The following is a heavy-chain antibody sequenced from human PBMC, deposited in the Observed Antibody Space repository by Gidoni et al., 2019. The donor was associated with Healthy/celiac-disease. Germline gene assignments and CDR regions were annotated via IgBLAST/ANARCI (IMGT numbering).Heavy chain of an antibody. J-gene: IGHJ3*02. Sequence: EVQLVESGGGLVKPGGSLRLSCAASGFTFSSYSMNWVRQAPGKGLEWVSSISSSSSYIYYADSVKGRFTISRDNAKNSLYLQMNSLRAEDTAVYYCARAPRTVVRNAFDIWGQGTMVTVSS. CDR2: ISSSSSYI. CDR3: ARAPRTVVRNAFDI. V-gene: IGHV3-21*01. CDR1: GFTFSSYS. D-gene: IGHD3-10*01.